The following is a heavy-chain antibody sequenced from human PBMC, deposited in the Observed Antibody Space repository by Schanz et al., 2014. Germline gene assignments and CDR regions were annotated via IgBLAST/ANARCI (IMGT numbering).Heavy chain of an antibody. J-gene: IGHJ6*02. V-gene: IGHV3-30*18. CDR1: GFTFSGYG. D-gene: IGHD1-26*01. CDR3: AKDSRGSSFDMDV. Sequence: QVQLVESGGGVVQPGRSLRLSCAASGFTFSGYGMHWVRQAPGKGLEWVAIISYDGRHKNYADSVKGRFTISRDNSKNILYLQMNSLRAEDTALYYCAKDSRGSSFDMDVWGQGTTVTVSS. CDR2: ISYDGRHK.